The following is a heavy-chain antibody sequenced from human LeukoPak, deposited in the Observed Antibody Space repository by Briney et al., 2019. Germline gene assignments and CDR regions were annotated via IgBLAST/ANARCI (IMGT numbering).Heavy chain of an antibody. CDR3: ARDLGGIYFDY. Sequence: SETLSLTCTVSDASISGYYWSWIQQPPGKGLEWIGSIHFSGSTNYNPSLRSRVTISVDTSKNQLSLKLSSVTAADTAVYYCARDLGGIYFDYWGQGTLVTVSS. CDR2: IHFSGST. D-gene: IGHD1-26*01. CDR1: DASISGYY. V-gene: IGHV4-59*01. J-gene: IGHJ4*02.